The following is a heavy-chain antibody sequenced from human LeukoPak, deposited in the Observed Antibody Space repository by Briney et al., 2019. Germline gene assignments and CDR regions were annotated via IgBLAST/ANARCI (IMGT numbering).Heavy chain of an antibody. Sequence: GGSLRLSCAASGFTFSSYGMHWVRQAPGKGLEWVAVIWYDGSNKYYADSVKGRFTISRDNSKNTLYLQMNSLRAEDTAVYYCAREGATYYDFWSGRPFDYWGQGTLVTVSS. J-gene: IGHJ4*02. CDR1: GFTFSSYG. CDR3: AREGATYYDFWSGRPFDY. V-gene: IGHV3-33*01. D-gene: IGHD3-3*01. CDR2: IWYDGSNK.